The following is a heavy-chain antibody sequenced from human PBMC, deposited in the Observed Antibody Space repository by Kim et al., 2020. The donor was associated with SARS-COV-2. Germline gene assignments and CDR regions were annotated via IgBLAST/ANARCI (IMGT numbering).Heavy chain of an antibody. Sequence: ASVKVSCKASTYTFIGYYLHWVRQAPGQGLEWIGWINRNNGGTNYAQNFQGRVTMTRDTSINTAFIELSGLRSDDTAFYYCATGNEIYFFNFWGQGTLVTVSS. D-gene: IGHD1-1*01. CDR2: INRNNGGT. CDR1: TYTFIGYY. V-gene: IGHV1-2*02. CDR3: ATGNEIYFFNF. J-gene: IGHJ4*02.